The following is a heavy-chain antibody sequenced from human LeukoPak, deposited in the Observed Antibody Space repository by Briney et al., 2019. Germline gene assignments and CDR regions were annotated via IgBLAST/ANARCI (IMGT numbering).Heavy chain of an antibody. Sequence: GASVKVSCKASGYTFTGYYMHWVRQAPGQGLEWMGWINPNSGGTNYAQKFQGRVTMTRDTSISTAYMELSRLRSDDTAVYYCARDSDSSGYYYDNDAFDIWGQGTMVTVSS. CDR2: INPNSGGT. CDR1: GYTFTGYY. CDR3: ARDSDSSGYYYDNDAFDI. V-gene: IGHV1-2*02. J-gene: IGHJ3*02. D-gene: IGHD3-22*01.